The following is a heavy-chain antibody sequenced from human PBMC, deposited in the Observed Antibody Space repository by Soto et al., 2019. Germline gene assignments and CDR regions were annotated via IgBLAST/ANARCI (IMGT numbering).Heavy chain of an antibody. V-gene: IGHV3-11*06. CDR3: ARDAYYGSGSYPTREY. CDR2: ISSSSSYT. J-gene: IGHJ4*02. Sequence: GGSLRLSCAASGFTFSDYYMSWIRQAPGKGLEWVSYISSSSSYTNYADSVKGRFTISRDNAKNSLYLQMNSLRAEDTAVYYCARDAYYGSGSYPTREYWGQGTLVTVSS. CDR1: GFTFSDYY. D-gene: IGHD3-10*01.